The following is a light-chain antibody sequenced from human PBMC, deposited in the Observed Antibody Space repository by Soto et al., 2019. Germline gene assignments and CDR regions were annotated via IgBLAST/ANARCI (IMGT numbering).Light chain of an antibody. J-gene: IGKJ1*01. Sequence: EIVLTQSPGTLSLSPGERATLSCRASQSVSSSYLAWYQQKPGQAPRLLIYGASSRATGIPDRFSGSGSGTDFTLTISRLEREDFAVYYCQQYGSSPPTFGHGNKVEIK. CDR1: QSVSSSY. V-gene: IGKV3-20*01. CDR2: GAS. CDR3: QQYGSSPPT.